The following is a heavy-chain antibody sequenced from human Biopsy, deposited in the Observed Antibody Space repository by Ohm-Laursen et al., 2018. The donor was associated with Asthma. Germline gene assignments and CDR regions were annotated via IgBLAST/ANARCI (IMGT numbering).Heavy chain of an antibody. CDR3: AKDTEGRYDFWSGLSYNYYGMDP. J-gene: IGHJ5*02. CDR2: ISYDGSNK. CDR1: GFTFSSYG. V-gene: IGHV3-30*18. D-gene: IGHD3-3*01. Sequence: SLRLSCTASGFTFSSYGMHWVRQAPGKGLEWVAVISYDGSNKYYADSVKGRFTISRDNSKNTLYLQMNSLRAEDTAVYYCAKDTEGRYDFWSGLSYNYYGMDPWGQGTLVTVSS.